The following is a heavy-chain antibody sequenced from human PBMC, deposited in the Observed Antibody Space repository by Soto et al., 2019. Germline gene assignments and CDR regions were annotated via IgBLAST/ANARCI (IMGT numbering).Heavy chain of an antibody. V-gene: IGHV1-2*04. CDR1: GYTFTGNY. CDR2: INPNSGGT. D-gene: IGHD3-22*01. J-gene: IGHJ6*02. Sequence: ASVKVSCKASGYTFTGNYMHWVRQAPGQGLEWMGWINPNSGGTNYAQKFQGWVTMTRDTSISTAYMELSRLRSDDTAVYYCARDLYDSSGYYDYGMDVWGQGTTVTVSS. CDR3: ARDLYDSSGYYDYGMDV.